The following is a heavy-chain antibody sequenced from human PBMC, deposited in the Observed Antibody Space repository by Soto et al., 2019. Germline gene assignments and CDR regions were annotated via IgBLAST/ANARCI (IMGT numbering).Heavy chain of an antibody. CDR3: ARDQVNGDFEDAFDI. J-gene: IGHJ3*02. D-gene: IGHD4-17*01. Sequence: QVQLVQSGAEVKKPGASVKVSCKASGYTFTSYGISWVRQAPGQGLEWMGWISAYNGNTNYAQKRQSRVTMTTDTSTSTAYMELRSLRSDDTAVYYCARDQVNGDFEDAFDIWGQGTMVTVSS. CDR2: ISAYNGNT. CDR1: GYTFTSYG. V-gene: IGHV1-18*01.